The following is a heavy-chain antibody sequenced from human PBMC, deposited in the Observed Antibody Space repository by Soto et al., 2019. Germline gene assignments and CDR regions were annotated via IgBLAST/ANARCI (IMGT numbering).Heavy chain of an antibody. J-gene: IGHJ4*02. V-gene: IGHV1-69*01. Sequence: QVQLVQSGAEVKKPGSSVNVSCKASGGTFSSYAISWVRQAPGQGLEWMGGIIPIFGTANYAQTFQGRVTITEDESTSTAYMELSILSSEDTTVYYCAATTYYDISDGPTTQYYLAYWGQGTLVTFAA. D-gene: IGHD3-9*01. CDR1: GGTFSSYA. CDR3: AATTYYDISDGPTTQYYLAY. CDR2: IIPIFGTA.